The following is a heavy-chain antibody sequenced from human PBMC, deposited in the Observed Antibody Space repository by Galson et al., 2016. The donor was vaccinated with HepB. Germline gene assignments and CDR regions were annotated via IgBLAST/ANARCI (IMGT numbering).Heavy chain of an antibody. J-gene: IGHJ4*02. D-gene: IGHD3-16*01. V-gene: IGHV3-33*01. CDR3: ARDSHLGELTLDY. Sequence: SLRLSCAASGFQFSTYDMHWVRQAPGKGLAWVSRIWYDESKKYYSDSVKGRFTISRDNSRNTLFLQMDGLRVEDTAVYYCARDSHLGELTLDYWGQGAPVIVSS. CDR1: GFQFSTYD. CDR2: IWYDESKK.